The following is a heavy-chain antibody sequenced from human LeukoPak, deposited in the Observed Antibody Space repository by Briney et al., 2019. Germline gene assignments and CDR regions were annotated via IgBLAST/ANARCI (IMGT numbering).Heavy chain of an antibody. Sequence: ASVKVSCKASGGTFSSYAISWVRQAPGQGLEWMGGIIPIFGTANYAQKFQGRVTITADESTSIAYMELSSLRSEDTAVYYCARPRYCSSTSCSYYYYGMDVWGQGTTVTVSS. CDR3: ARPRYCSSTSCSYYYYGMDV. J-gene: IGHJ6*02. CDR1: GGTFSSYA. V-gene: IGHV1-69*13. D-gene: IGHD2-2*01. CDR2: IIPIFGTA.